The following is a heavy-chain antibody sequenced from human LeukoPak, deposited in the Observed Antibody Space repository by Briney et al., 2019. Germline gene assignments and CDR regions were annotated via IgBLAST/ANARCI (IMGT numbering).Heavy chain of an antibody. CDR1: GFTFSSYA. J-gene: IGHJ6*03. V-gene: IGHV3-23*01. Sequence: GGSLRLSCAASGFTFSSYAMSWVRQAPGKGLEWVSAISGSGGSTYYADSVKGRFTISRDNSKNTLYLQMNSLRAEDTAVYYCAKGGELGDYYYTDVWGKGTTVTVSS. CDR3: AKGGELGDYYYTDV. D-gene: IGHD3-10*01. CDR2: ISGSGGST.